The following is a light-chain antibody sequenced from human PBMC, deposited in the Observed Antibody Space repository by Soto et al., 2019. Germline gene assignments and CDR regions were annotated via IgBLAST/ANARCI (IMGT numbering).Light chain of an antibody. Sequence: SYELTQPPSVSVAPGQTARITCGGNNIGSKSVHWYQQKPGQAPVLVVYDVSDRPSGIPERFSGSNSGNTATLTISRVEAADEADYYCQVWDSSSDHPVFGTGTRSPS. CDR3: QVWDSSSDHPV. CDR1: NIGSKS. V-gene: IGLV3-21*02. CDR2: DVS. J-gene: IGLJ1*01.